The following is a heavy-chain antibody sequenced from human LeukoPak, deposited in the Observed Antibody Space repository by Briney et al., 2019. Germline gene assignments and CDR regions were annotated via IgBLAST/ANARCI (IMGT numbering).Heavy chain of an antibody. D-gene: IGHD3-3*01. CDR3: ARTQLEWSYFDY. CDR2: INAHKGNT. V-gene: IGHV1-18*01. CDR1: GYIFTNYG. Sequence: ASVKVSCKASGYIFTNYGINWVRQAPGQGLEWMGWINAHKGNTNYTQKLQGRITMTTDTFTTTAYMELRSLRSDDTAMYFCARTQLEWSYFDYWGQGTLVTVSS. J-gene: IGHJ4*02.